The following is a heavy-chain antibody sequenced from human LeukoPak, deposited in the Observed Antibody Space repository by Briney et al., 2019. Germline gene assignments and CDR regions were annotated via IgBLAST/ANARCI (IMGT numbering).Heavy chain of an antibody. CDR1: GGTFSSYA. J-gene: IGHJ5*02. CDR3: AGGVSTSPHANWFDP. D-gene: IGHD2-2*01. Sequence: SVKVSCKASGGTFSSYAISWVRQAPGQGLEWMGGIIPIFGTANYAQKFQGRVTITADESTSTAYMELSSLRSEDTAVYYCAGGVSTSPHANWFDPWGQGTLVTVSS. V-gene: IGHV1-69*13. CDR2: IIPIFGTA.